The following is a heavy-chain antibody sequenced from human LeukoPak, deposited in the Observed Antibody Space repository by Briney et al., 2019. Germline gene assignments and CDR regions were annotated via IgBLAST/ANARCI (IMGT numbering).Heavy chain of an antibody. CDR2: ISAHNGNT. J-gene: IGHJ4*02. CDR3: ARVYSSGWCFDY. Sequence: ASVKVSCKASGYTFTSYGISWVRQAPGQGLEWMGWISAHNGNTNYAQKLQGRVTMTTDTSTSTAYMELRSLRSDDTAVYYCARVYSSGWCFDYWGQGTLVTVSS. V-gene: IGHV1-18*01. CDR1: GYTFTSYG. D-gene: IGHD6-19*01.